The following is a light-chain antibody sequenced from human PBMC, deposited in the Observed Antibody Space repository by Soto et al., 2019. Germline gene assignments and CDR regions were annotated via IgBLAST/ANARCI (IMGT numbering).Light chain of an antibody. CDR2: AAS. J-gene: IGKJ4*01. CDR3: QQYYSYPVLT. Sequence: AIRMTQSPSSLSASTGDRVTITCRASQGISSYLAWYQQKPGKAPKLLIYAASTLQSGVPSRFSGSGSGTDFTLIISCLQSEDFATYYCQQYYSYPVLTFGGGTKVEIK. CDR1: QGISSY. V-gene: IGKV1-8*01.